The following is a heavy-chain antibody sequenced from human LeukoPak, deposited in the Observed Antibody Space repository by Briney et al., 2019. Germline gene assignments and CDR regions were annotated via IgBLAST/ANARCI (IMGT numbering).Heavy chain of an antibody. J-gene: IGHJ4*02. D-gene: IGHD2-15*01. CDR1: GFTFSSYG. V-gene: IGHV3-33*01. Sequence: SGGSLRLSCAASGFTFSSYGMHWVRQAPGKGLEWAALIWYDGNNKYYADSVKGRFTISRDNSKNTLYLQLNSLRAEDTAVYYCARQHCSGGDCCFFDWGQGTLVTVSS. CDR3: ARQHCSGGDCCFFD. CDR2: IWYDGNNK.